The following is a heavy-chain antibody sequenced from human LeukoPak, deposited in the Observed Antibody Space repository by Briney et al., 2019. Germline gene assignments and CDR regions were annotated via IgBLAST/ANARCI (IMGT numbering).Heavy chain of an antibody. CDR3: ARLGIAAAGTTGYNWFDP. CDR1: GGSISSSSYY. CDR2: IYYSGST. J-gene: IGHJ5*02. D-gene: IGHD6-13*01. V-gene: IGHV4-39*01. Sequence: PSETLSLTCTVSGGSISSSSYYWGWIRQPPGKGLEWIVSIYYSGSTYYNPSLKSRVTISVDTSKNQFSLKLSSVTAADTAVYYCARLGIAAAGTTGYNWFDPWGQGTLVTVSS.